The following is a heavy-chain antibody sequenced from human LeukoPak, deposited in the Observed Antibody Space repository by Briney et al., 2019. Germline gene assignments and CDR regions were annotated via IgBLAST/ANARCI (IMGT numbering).Heavy chain of an antibody. CDR3: ARDQEQQLVHAFDI. V-gene: IGHV4-4*07. CDR2: IYTSGST. J-gene: IGHJ3*02. Sequence: PSETLSLTCTVSGGSISSYYWSWIRQPAGKGLEWIGRIYTSGSTNYNPSLKSRVTMSVDTSKNQFSLKLSSVTAAGTAVYYCARDQEQQLVHAFDIWGQGTMVTVSS. CDR1: GGSISSYY. D-gene: IGHD6-13*01.